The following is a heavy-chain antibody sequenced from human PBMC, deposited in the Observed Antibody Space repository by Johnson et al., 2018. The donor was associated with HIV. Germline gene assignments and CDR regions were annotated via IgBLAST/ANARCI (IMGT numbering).Heavy chain of an antibody. V-gene: IGHV3-7*05. CDR1: AFSFNSYW. D-gene: IGHD4-17*01. CDR2: IKQDGSER. J-gene: IGHJ3*02. CDR3: ATQEDYGDYYGAFDI. Sequence: VQLVESGGGLVQPGGSLRLSCAASAFSFNSYWMSWVRQAPGKGLEWVANIKQDGSERYYVDSVKGRFTISRDNANNLLYLQMDRLRAEDTAVYYCATQEDYGDYYGAFDIWGQGTMVTASS.